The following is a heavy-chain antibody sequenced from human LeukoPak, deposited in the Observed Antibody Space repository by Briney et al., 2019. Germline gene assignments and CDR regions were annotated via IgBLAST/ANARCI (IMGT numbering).Heavy chain of an antibody. CDR2: ISYDGSNK. CDR3: AKDRDYFYYDSSGYFDY. D-gene: IGHD3-22*01. V-gene: IGHV3-30*18. J-gene: IGHJ4*02. CDR1: GFTFSSYG. Sequence: GGSLRLSCAASGFTFSSYGMHWVRQVPGKGLEWVAVISYDGSNKNYADSVKGRFTISRDNSKNTLYLQMNSLRAEDTAVYYCAKDRDYFYYDSSGYFDYWGQGTLVTVSS.